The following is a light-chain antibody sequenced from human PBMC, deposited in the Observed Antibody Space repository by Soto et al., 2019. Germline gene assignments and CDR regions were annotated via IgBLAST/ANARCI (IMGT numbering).Light chain of an antibody. Sequence: QSARTQPASVSGSPGQSITISCTGTSSDVGGYNYVSWYQQHPGKVPKLMIYDVSNRPSGVSNRFSGSKSGNTASLTISGLQAEDEADYYCSSYTSSSTYVFGTGTKVTVL. J-gene: IGLJ1*01. CDR3: SSYTSSSTYV. CDR2: DVS. V-gene: IGLV2-14*01. CDR1: SSDVGGYNY.